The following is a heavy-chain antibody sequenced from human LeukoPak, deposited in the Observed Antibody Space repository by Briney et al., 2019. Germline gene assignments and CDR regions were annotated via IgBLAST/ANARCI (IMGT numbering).Heavy chain of an antibody. D-gene: IGHD2-2*01. CDR3: ARDRAMSFDY. CDR2: ISYDGSNK. J-gene: IGHJ4*02. V-gene: IGHV3-30-3*01. CDR1: GFTFSSYA. Sequence: GSLRLSCAASGFTFSSYAMHWVRQAPGKGLEWVAVISYDGSNKYYADSVKGRFTISRDNSKDTLYLQMNSLRAEDTAVYYCARDRAMSFDYWGRGTLVTVPS.